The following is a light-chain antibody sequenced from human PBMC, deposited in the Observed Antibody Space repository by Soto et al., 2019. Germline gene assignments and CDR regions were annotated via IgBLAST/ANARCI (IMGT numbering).Light chain of an antibody. CDR2: EGS. Sequence: QSALTQPASVSGSPGQSITISCTGTSSDVGSYNLVSWCQQHPGKAPKLMIYEGSKRPSGVSNRFSGSKSGNTASLTISGLQAEDEADYYCCSYAGSSTHVVFGGGSKVTVL. CDR1: SSDVGSYNL. V-gene: IGLV2-23*01. J-gene: IGLJ2*01. CDR3: CSYAGSSTHVV.